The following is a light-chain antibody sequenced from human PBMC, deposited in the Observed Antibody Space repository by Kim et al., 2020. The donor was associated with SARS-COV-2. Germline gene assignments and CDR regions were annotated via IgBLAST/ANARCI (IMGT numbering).Light chain of an antibody. Sequence: SESGGDRVTMTWRASQSINIWLGWYQQKPGKAPKLLIYDASSLDGGVPSRFSGSGSETEITLTISSLQPEDFATYYCQQYYTYVHFGQGTKVDIK. CDR3: QQYYTYVH. CDR1: QSINIW. J-gene: IGKJ1*01. CDR2: DAS. V-gene: IGKV1-5*01.